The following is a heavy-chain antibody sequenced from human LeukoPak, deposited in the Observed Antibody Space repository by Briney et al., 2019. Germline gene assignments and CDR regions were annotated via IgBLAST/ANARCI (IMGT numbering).Heavy chain of an antibody. V-gene: IGHV3-23*01. CDR1: RFTFSSYA. Sequence: PGGSLRLSCAASRFTFSSYAMSWVRQAPGKGLEWVSAISGSGGSTYYADSVKGRFTISRDNSKNTLYLQMNSLRAEDTAVYYCAKDYSGSYFRDAFDIWGQGTMVTVSS. CDR3: AKDYSGSYFRDAFDI. J-gene: IGHJ3*02. D-gene: IGHD1-26*01. CDR2: ISGSGGST.